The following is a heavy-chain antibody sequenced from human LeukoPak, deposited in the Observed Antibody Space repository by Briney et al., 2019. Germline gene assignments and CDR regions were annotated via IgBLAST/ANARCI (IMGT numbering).Heavy chain of an antibody. V-gene: IGHV3-23*01. CDR2: ISGSGGST. CDR3: ASSYSSSWYAWFDP. Sequence: GGSLRLSCAASGFTFSSYAMSWVRQAPGKGLEWVSAISGSGGSTYYADSVKGRFTISRDNSKNTLYLQMNSLRAEDTAVYYCASSYSSSWYAWFDPWGQGTLVTVSS. CDR1: GFTFSSYA. D-gene: IGHD6-13*01. J-gene: IGHJ5*02.